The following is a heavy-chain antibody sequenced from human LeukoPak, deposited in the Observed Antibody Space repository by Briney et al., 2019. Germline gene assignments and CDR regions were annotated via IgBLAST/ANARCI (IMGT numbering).Heavy chain of an antibody. D-gene: IGHD2-2*01. CDR2: INPNSGGT. V-gene: IGHV1-2*02. Sequence: ASVKVSCKASGYTFTSYDINWVRQATGQGLEWMGWINPNSGGTNYAQKFQGRVTMTRDTSISTAYMELSRLRPDDTAVYYCARDLQGVVPSDYWGQGTLVTVSS. CDR3: ARDLQGVVPSDY. J-gene: IGHJ4*02. CDR1: GYTFTSYD.